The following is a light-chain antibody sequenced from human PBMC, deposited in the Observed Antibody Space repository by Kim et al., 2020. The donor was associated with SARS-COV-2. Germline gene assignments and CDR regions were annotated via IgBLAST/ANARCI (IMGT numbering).Light chain of an antibody. CDR3: GTWDSSLSAGV. CDR1: PSNVGNTY. V-gene: IGLV1-51*01. CDR2: DNN. J-gene: IGLJ3*02. Sequence: QSVLTQPPSVSAAPGQKVTISCSGSPSNVGNTYVFWYQQLPGAAPKLLIYDNNKRPSGIPDRFSGSKSGTSATLGITGLQTGDEADYYSGTWDSSLSAGVFGGGTQLTVL.